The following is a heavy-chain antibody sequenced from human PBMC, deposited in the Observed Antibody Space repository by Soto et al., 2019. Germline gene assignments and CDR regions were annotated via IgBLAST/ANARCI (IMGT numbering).Heavy chain of an antibody. CDR2: INADNGNT. CDR3: ACAKWKVSVRCLDY. J-gene: IGHJ4*02. Sequence: AASVKVSCKASGYTFTSYAISWVRQAPGQGLEWMGWINADNGNTNYSQKLQGRVTITRDTSTSTAYMELSSLRSDDTAVYYCACAKWKVSVRCLDYWGQGTLVTVSS. CDR1: GYTFTSYA. D-gene: IGHD1-1*01. V-gene: IGHV1-18*01.